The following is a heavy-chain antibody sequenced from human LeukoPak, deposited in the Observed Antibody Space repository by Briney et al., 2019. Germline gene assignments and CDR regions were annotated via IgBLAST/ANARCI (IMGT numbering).Heavy chain of an antibody. CDR1: GFTFSSYA. J-gene: IGHJ4*02. CDR3: AIPGARGYYDSSGPPGY. V-gene: IGHV3-30*04. Sequence: GGSLRLSCAASGFTFSSYAMHWVRQAPGKGLEWVAVISYDGSNKYYADSVKGRFTISRDNAKNSLYLQMNSLRAEDTAVYYCAIPGARGYYDSSGPPGYWGQGTLVTVSS. D-gene: IGHD3-22*01. CDR2: ISYDGSNK.